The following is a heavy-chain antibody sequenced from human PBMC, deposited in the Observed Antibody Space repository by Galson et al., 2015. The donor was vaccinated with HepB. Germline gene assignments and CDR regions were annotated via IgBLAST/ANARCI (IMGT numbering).Heavy chain of an antibody. V-gene: IGHV4-34*01. Sequence: SETLSLTCAVYGGSFSGYYWSWIRQPPGKGLEWIGEINHSGSTNYNPSLKSRVTISVDTSKNQFSLKLSSVTAADTAVYYCARGWYCSSTSCPYCSGGSCYSPYFDYWGQGTLVTVS. J-gene: IGHJ4*02. D-gene: IGHD2-15*01. CDR3: ARGWYCSSTSCPYCSGGSCYSPYFDY. CDR1: GGSFSGYY. CDR2: INHSGST.